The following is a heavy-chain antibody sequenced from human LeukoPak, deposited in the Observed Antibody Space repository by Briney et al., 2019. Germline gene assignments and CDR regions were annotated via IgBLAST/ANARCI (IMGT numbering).Heavy chain of an antibody. V-gene: IGHV1-2*04. CDR1: GYTFTGYY. Sequence: ASVKVSCKASGYTFTGYYMHWVRQAPGQGLEWMGWINPNSGGANYAQKFQGWVTMTRDTSISTAYMELSRLRSDDTAVYYCARDMWDPTFSSGDYYYGMDVWGQGTTVTVSS. CDR2: INPNSGGA. CDR3: ARDMWDPTFSSGDYYYGMDV. J-gene: IGHJ6*02. D-gene: IGHD3-10*01.